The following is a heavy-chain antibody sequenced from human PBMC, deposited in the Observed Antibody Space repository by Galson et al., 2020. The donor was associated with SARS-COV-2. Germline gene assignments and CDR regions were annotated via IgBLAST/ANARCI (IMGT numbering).Heavy chain of an antibody. D-gene: IGHD4-17*01. Sequence: SVQVSCKASGGTFSSYAISWVRQAPGQGLEWMGGIIPIFGTANYAQKFQGRVTITADESTSTAYMELSSLRSEDTAVYYCARIPSYGDYPSDFDYWGQGTLVTVSS. V-gene: IGHV1-69*13. J-gene: IGHJ4*02. CDR3: ARIPSYGDYPSDFDY. CDR1: GGTFSSYA. CDR2: IIPIFGTA.